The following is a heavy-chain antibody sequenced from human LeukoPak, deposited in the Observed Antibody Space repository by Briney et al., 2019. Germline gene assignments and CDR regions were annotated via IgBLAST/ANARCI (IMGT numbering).Heavy chain of an antibody. CDR3: ARGRVSSSTWYSTYYYYFYMDV. V-gene: IGHV4-59*01. CDR1: GGSISSYY. D-gene: IGHD1-1*01. J-gene: IGHJ6*03. Sequence: KPSETLSLTCTVSGGSISSYYWSWIRQPPGKGLEWIGYVDHTGSTNFNPSLNGRVSISRDTTKNLFSLRLRSVTAADTAVYFCARGRVSSSTWYSTYYYYFYMDVWGKGTTVTVSS. CDR2: VDHTGST.